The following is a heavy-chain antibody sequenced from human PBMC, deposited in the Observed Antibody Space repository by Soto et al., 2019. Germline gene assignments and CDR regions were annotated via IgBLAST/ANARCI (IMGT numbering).Heavy chain of an antibody. Sequence: SETLSLTCTVSGGSISSYYWGWIRQPPGKGLEWIGYIYYSGSTNYNPSLKSRVTISVDTSKNQFSLKLSSVTAADTAVYYCARTLWFGEGWWFDPWGQGTLVTVSS. CDR3: ARTLWFGEGWWFDP. V-gene: IGHV4-59*01. D-gene: IGHD3-10*01. CDR2: IYYSGST. J-gene: IGHJ5*02. CDR1: GGSISSYY.